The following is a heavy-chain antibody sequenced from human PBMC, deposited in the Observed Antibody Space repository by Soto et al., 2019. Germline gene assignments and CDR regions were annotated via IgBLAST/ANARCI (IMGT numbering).Heavy chain of an antibody. J-gene: IGHJ4*02. D-gene: IGHD2-2*01. CDR3: GRSSTTTYYFDY. CDR1: GGSISSGGYY. Sequence: QVQLQVSGPGLVKPSQTLSLTCTVSGGSISSGGYYWSWIRQHTGKGLEWIGYIYYSGSTYYNPSLKSRVTISVDTSKNQFSLKLSSVTAADTAVYYCGRSSTTTYYFDYWGQGTLVTVSS. V-gene: IGHV4-31*03. CDR2: IYYSGST.